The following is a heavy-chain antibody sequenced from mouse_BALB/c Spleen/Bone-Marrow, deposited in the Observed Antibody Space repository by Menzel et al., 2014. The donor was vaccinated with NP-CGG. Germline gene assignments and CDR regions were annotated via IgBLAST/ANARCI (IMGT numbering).Heavy chain of an antibody. Sequence: EVQLQQSGAELVKPGASVKLSCTASGFNIKDTYMHWVKQRPEQGLEWIVGIDPANGNTKYDPKFQGKATITADTSSNPAYLQLSSLTSEDTADYYCAYYRYDEGGFAFWGQGTLVTVSA. V-gene: IGHV14-3*02. D-gene: IGHD2-14*01. CDR2: IDPANGNT. CDR1: GFNIKDTY. J-gene: IGHJ3*01. CDR3: AYYRYDEGGFAF.